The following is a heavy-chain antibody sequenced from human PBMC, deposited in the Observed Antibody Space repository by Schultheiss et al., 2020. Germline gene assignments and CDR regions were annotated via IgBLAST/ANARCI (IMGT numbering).Heavy chain of an antibody. CDR2: IYYSGST. CDR3: AALGYCSGGSCFQYYYYGMDV. D-gene: IGHD2-15*01. V-gene: IGHV4-39*01. CDR1: GGSISSSSYY. Sequence: SETLSLTCTVSGGSISSSSYYWGWIRQPPGKGLEWIGSIYYSGSTYYNPSLKSRVTISVDTSKNQFSLKLSSVTAADTAVYYCAALGYCSGGSCFQYYYYGMDVWGQGTTVNVSS. J-gene: IGHJ6*02.